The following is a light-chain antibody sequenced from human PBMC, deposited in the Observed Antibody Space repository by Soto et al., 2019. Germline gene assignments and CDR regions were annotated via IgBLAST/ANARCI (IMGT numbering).Light chain of an antibody. V-gene: IGLV7-46*01. CDR3: LLSYSDEKV. J-gene: IGLJ1*01. Sequence: QAVVTQEPSLTVSPGGTVTLTCGSSTGAVTSGHYPYWFQQKPGQAPRALIYDTSNKHSWTPARFSGSLLGGKAALTLSGAQPEDEAEYYCLLSYSDEKVFGTGTKVTVL. CDR1: TGAVTSGHY. CDR2: DTS.